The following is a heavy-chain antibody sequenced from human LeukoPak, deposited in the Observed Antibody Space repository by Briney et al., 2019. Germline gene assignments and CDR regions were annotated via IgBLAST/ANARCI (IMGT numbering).Heavy chain of an antibody. CDR3: ARSGVRYYYGSGSYSKHDAFDI. CDR1: GGTFTTYD. Sequence: AASVKVSCKASGGTFTTYDITWVRQAPGQGLEWMGGITPIFGTTNYAQKFQGRVTMTRDTSTSTVYMELSSLRSEDTAVYYCARSGVRYYYGSGSYSKHDAFDIWGQGTMVTVSS. J-gene: IGHJ3*02. D-gene: IGHD3-10*01. CDR2: ITPIFGTT. V-gene: IGHV1-69*05.